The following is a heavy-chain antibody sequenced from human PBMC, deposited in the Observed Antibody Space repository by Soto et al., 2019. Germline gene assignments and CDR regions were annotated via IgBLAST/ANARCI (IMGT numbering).Heavy chain of an antibody. CDR2: ILPYKGNT. J-gene: IGHJ4*02. CDR3: ARDLDASGSYYTDY. Sequence: ASVKVSCKASGYTFSSIGISWVRQAPGQGLEWMGWILPYKGNTQYAQRLQGRVTMTTDTSTSTAYMELRSLGSDDTAVYYCARDLDASGSYYTDYWGQGTLVTVSS. D-gene: IGHD3-10*01. CDR1: GYTFSSIG. V-gene: IGHV1-18*01.